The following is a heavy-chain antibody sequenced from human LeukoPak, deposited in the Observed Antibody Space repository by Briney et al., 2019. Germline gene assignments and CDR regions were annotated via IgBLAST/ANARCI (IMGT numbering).Heavy chain of an antibody. V-gene: IGHV4-59*01. CDR2: IYYTGDT. Sequence: SETLSLTCTVSGGSIISYYWSWIRQPPGKGLECVGYIYYTGDTNYNPSLKSRVTMSLDTSKSQFSLKLTSVTAADTAIYYCARYTRIPDYWGQGTLVTVTS. CDR3: ARYTRIPDY. D-gene: IGHD2-15*01. CDR1: GGSIISYY. J-gene: IGHJ4*02.